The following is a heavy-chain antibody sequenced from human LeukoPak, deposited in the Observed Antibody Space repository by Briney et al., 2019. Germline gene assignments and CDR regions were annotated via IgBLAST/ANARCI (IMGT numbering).Heavy chain of an antibody. CDR2: ISYDGSNK. D-gene: IGHD3-10*01. Sequence: GGSLRLSCAASGFTFSSYGMHWVRQAPGKGLEWVAVISYDGSNKYYADSVKGRFTISRDNSKNTLYLQMNSLRAEDTAVYYCAKSGGSGRLGNDAFDIWGQGTMVTVSS. CDR1: GFTFSSYG. CDR3: AKSGGSGRLGNDAFDI. V-gene: IGHV3-30*18. J-gene: IGHJ3*02.